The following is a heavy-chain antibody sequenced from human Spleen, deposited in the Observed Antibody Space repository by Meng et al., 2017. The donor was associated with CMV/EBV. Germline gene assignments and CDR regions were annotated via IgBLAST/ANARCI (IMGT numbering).Heavy chain of an antibody. CDR2: ISYSGST. CDR1: GASIGTYY. V-gene: IGHV4-59*01. J-gene: IGHJ6*02. CDR3: ARERRTLDYYYYGMDV. Sequence: SETLSLTCTVSGASIGTYYWTWIRQPPGSGLEWIGYISYSGSTNYNPSLKSRVTISIDTSKTQFSLKVTSVTTADTAVYYCARERRTLDYYYYGMDVWGQGTTVTVSS.